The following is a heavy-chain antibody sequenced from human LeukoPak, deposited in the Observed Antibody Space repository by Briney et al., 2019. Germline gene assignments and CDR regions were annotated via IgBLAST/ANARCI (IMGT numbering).Heavy chain of an antibody. CDR3: ARPQGRYYYYGMDV. Sequence: PGGSLRLSCAASGFTFSSYGMNWVRQAPGKGLEWVSSISSSNSYIYYADSVKGRFTISRDNAKNSLFLQMNSLRAEDTAVYYCARPQGRYYYYGMDVWGQGTTVTVSS. CDR1: GFTFSSYG. V-gene: IGHV3-21*01. D-gene: IGHD7-27*01. J-gene: IGHJ6*02. CDR2: ISSSNSYI.